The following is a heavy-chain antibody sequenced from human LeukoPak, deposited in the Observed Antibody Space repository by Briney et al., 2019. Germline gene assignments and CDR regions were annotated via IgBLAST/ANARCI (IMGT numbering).Heavy chain of an antibody. Sequence: PGGSLRLSCAASGFTFSSYAMSWVRQAPGKGLEWVSAISGSGGSAYYADSVKGRFTISRDNSKNTLYLQMNSLRAEDTAVYYCAKDPGYCGGDCYNYWGQGTLVTVSS. CDR3: AKDPGYCGGDCYNY. CDR2: ISGSGGSA. J-gene: IGHJ4*02. CDR1: GFTFSSYA. V-gene: IGHV3-23*01. D-gene: IGHD2-21*02.